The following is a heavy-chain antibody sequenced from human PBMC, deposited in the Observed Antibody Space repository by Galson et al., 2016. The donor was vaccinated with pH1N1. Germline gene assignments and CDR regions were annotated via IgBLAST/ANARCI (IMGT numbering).Heavy chain of an antibody. J-gene: IGHJ3*01. Sequence: QSGAEVKKPGESLKISCKASGYSFTSQWIAWVRQVPGKGLEWVGVVNPGGSTIRYSPPFQGQVTISSDKSINIAYLQWISLRAPDTATYYCARQYDFGDYRGDAFDFWGQGTVVIVSS. CDR1: GYSFTSQW. CDR3: ARQYDFGDYRGDAFDF. CDR2: VNPGGSTI. D-gene: IGHD4-17*01. V-gene: IGHV5-51*03.